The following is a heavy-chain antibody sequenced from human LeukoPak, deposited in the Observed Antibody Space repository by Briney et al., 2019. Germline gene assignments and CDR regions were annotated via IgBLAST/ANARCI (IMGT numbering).Heavy chain of an antibody. Sequence: ASVKVSCKASGYTFTSDYMHWVRQAPGQGLKWMGIINPSGGSTNYAQNFQGRLTMTRDTSTSTVYMELSSLRSEDTAVYYCARGNYYASGSYYYYFDYWGQGTLVTVSS. CDR1: GYTFTSDY. J-gene: IGHJ4*02. V-gene: IGHV1-46*01. CDR3: ARGNYYASGSYYYYFDY. CDR2: INPSGGST. D-gene: IGHD3-10*01.